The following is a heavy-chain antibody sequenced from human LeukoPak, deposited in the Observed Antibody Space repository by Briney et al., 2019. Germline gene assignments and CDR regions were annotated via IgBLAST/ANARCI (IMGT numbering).Heavy chain of an antibody. V-gene: IGHV4-39*07. CDR2: INHSGST. CDR3: ARANYVYYFDY. J-gene: IGHJ4*02. D-gene: IGHD3-16*01. Sequence: SETLSLTCTVSGGSISSSSYYWGWIRQPPGKGLEWIGEINHSGSTNYNPSLKSRVTISVDTSKNQFSLKLSSVTAADTAVYYCARANYVYYFDYWGQGTLVTVSS. CDR1: GGSISSSSYY.